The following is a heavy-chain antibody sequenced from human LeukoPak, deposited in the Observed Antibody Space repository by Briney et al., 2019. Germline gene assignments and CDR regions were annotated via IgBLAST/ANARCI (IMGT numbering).Heavy chain of an antibody. CDR2: IYYSGST. D-gene: IGHD5-12*01. Sequence: SETLSLTCTVSGGSINYYYWSWLRRPPGKGLECIGYIYYSGSTNYNPSLKSRVTMSVDTSKNQLSLKLSSVTAADTAVYYCARGATHYYFDNWGQGTLVTVSS. CDR3: ARGATHYYFDN. J-gene: IGHJ4*02. V-gene: IGHV4-59*13. CDR1: GGSINYYY.